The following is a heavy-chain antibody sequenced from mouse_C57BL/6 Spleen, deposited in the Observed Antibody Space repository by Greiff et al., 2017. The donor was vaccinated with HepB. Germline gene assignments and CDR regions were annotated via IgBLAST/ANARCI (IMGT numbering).Heavy chain of an antibody. CDR3: AGGHLAWFAY. J-gene: IGHJ3*01. Sequence: EVQLQQSGPELVKPGASVKMSCKASGYTFTDYNMHWVKQSHGKSLEWIGYINPNNGGTSYNQKFKGKATLTVNKSSSTAYMELRSLTSEDSAVYCCAGGHLAWFAYWGQGTLVTVSA. CDR2: INPNNGGT. CDR1: GYTFTDYN. D-gene: IGHD3-1*01. V-gene: IGHV1-22*01.